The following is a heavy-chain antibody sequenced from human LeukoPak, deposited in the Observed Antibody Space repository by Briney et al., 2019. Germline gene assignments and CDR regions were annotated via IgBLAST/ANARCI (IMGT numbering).Heavy chain of an antibody. CDR1: GFDFDDYM. J-gene: IGHJ4*02. V-gene: IGHV3-43D*04. Sequence: GGSLRLSCAASGFDFDDYMMHWVRQVPGKGLEWVSLISWDGGTTNYADSVKGRFTISRDNSKNSLYFLMNDLTAEDTAFYYCARGGYGGVFDYWGQETLVTVSS. CDR3: ARGGYGGVFDY. D-gene: IGHD4-23*01. CDR2: ISWDGGTT.